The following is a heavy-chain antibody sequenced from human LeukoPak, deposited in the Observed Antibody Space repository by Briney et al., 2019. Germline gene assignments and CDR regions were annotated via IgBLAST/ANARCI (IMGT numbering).Heavy chain of an antibody. Sequence: LSLTCTVSGGSISSYYWSWIRQPPGKGLEWVSGISWNSGSIGYADSVKGRFTISRDNAKNSLYLQMNSLRAEDTALYYCAKASKLTTVTTYYFDYWGQGTLVTVSS. V-gene: IGHV3-9*01. CDR3: AKASKLTTVTTYYFDY. CDR1: GGSISSYY. CDR2: ISWNSGSI. J-gene: IGHJ4*02. D-gene: IGHD4-17*01.